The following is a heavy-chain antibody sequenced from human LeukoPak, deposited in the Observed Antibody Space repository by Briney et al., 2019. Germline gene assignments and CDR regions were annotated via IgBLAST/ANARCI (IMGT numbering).Heavy chain of an antibody. J-gene: IGHJ4*02. V-gene: IGHV3-48*04. CDR1: GFTFSSYS. Sequence: EGSLRLSCAASGFTFSSYSMNWVRQAPGKGLEWVSYISSSSSTIYYADSVKGRFTISRDNAKNSLYLQMNSLRAEDTAVYYCAREYGYSYGGYWGQGTLVTVSS. D-gene: IGHD5-18*01. CDR2: ISSSSSTI. CDR3: AREYGYSYGGY.